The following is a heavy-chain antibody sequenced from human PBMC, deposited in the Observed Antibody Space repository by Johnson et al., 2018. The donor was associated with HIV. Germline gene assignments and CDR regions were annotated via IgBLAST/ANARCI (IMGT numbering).Heavy chain of an antibody. V-gene: IGHV3-9*01. Sequence: VQLVESGGGLVQPGRSLRLSCAASGFTFDDYAVHWVRQAPGKGLEWVSGHSWDSRSIGYADSVKGRFTISRDNAKNSLYLQINSLRAEDTALYYCAKDIGYNWNDEGAFDIWGQGTMVTVSS. D-gene: IGHD1-1*01. CDR1: GFTFDDYA. CDR2: HSWDSRSI. CDR3: AKDIGYNWNDEGAFDI. J-gene: IGHJ3*02.